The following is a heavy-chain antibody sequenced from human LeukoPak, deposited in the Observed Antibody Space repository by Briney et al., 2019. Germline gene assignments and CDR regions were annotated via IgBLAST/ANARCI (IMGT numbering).Heavy chain of an antibody. CDR2: IRYDGSNK. V-gene: IGHV3-30*02. D-gene: IGHD3-10*01. J-gene: IGHJ4*02. CDR1: GFTFSSYG. Sequence: PGGSLRLSCAASGFTFSSYGMQWVRQAPGKGLEWVAFIRYDGSNKYYADSVKGRFTISRDNSKNTLYLQMNSLRAEDTAVYYCAKDLLAYGSGGDYWGQGTLVTVSS. CDR3: AKDLLAYGSGGDY.